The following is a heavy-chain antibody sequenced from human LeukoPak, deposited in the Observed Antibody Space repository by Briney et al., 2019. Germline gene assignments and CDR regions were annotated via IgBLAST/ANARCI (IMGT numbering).Heavy chain of an antibody. V-gene: IGHV3-30*03. J-gene: IGHJ4*02. CDR3: ARGPSGYHNT. Sequence: QPGGSLRLSCAASGFTFSSYGMNRVGEAPGKGLEWVAGIAYDGSNKYYADSVKGRFTISRDNSKNTLYLQMNSLRAEDTAVYYCARGPSGYHNTGGQRTLVTVSS. D-gene: IGHD5-12*01. CDR2: IAYDGSNK. CDR1: GFTFSSYG.